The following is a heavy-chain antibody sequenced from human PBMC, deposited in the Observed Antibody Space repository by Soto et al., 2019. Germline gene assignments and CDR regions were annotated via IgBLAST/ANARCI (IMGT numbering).Heavy chain of an antibody. J-gene: IGHJ4*02. CDR1: GYTFTSYY. Sequence: QVQLVQSGAEVKKPGASVRVSCKASGYTFTSYYIHWVRQAPGQGLEWMAIVNPTGGSTNYAQTFQGRVTVTFDTSTSTVFMELNSLRNEDTAVYYCARHLAAGDYWGQGTLVTVSS. V-gene: IGHV1-46*03. CDR2: VNPTGGST. D-gene: IGHD6-25*01. CDR3: ARHLAAGDY.